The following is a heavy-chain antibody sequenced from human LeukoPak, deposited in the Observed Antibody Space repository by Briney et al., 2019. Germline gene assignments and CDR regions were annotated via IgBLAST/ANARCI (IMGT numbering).Heavy chain of an antibody. CDR2: IIGSGGST. D-gene: IGHD3-16*01. CDR3: ANPTDLGS. CDR1: GFTFSSDA. Sequence: GGSLRLSCAASGFTFSSDAMSWVRQAPGRGLEWVSGIIGSGGSTYYADSVKGRFTISRDNSKNTVYLQMNSLRAEDTAVYYCANPTDLGSWGQGTLVTVSS. J-gene: IGHJ5*02. V-gene: IGHV3-23*01.